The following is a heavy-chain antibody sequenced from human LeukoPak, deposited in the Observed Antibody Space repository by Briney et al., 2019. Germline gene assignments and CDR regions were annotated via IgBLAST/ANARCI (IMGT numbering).Heavy chain of an antibody. J-gene: IGHJ4*02. V-gene: IGHV3-43*02. Sequence: GGSLRLSCAASGFTFDDYAMHWVRQAPGKGLEWVSLTRADGITTYYADSVKGRFTISRDSSKNSLYLQMNSLRTEDSALYYCAKDYYWGQGTLVTVSS. CDR3: AKDYY. CDR2: TRADGITT. CDR1: GFTFDDYA.